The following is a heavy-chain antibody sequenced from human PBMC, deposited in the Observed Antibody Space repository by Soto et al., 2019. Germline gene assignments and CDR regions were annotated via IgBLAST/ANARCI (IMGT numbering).Heavy chain of an antibody. D-gene: IGHD2-15*01. CDR1: GYTFTSYG. CDR2: ISAYNGNT. V-gene: IGHV1-18*01. J-gene: IGHJ3*02. CDR3: ARPGYCSGGSCYPDDAFAI. Sequence: GASVKVSCKASGYTFTSYGISWVRQAPGQGLEWMGWISAYNGNTNYAQKLQGRVTMTTDTSTSTAYMELRSLRSDDTAVYYCARPGYCSGGSCYPDDAFAISGQGTMVTVSS.